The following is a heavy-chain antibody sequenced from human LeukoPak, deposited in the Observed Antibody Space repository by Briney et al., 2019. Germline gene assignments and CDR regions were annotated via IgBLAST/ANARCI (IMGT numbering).Heavy chain of an antibody. Sequence: SETLSLTCTVSGGSISSGSYYWSWIRQPAGKGLEWIGRIYTSGSTNYNPSLKSRVTISVDTSTNQFSLKLSSVTAADTAVYYCARDFVAGPYNWFDPWGQGTLVTVSS. V-gene: IGHV4-61*02. CDR3: ARDFVAGPYNWFDP. CDR2: IYTSGST. J-gene: IGHJ5*02. CDR1: GGSISSGSYY. D-gene: IGHD6-19*01.